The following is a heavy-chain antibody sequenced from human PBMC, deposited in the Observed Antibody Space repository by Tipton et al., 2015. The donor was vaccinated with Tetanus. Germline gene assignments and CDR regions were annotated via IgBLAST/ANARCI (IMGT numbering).Heavy chain of an antibody. CDR2: IYSFGST. Sequence: TLSLTCTVSGDSISSGGYYWTWIRQRPGKGLEWIGDIYSFGSTYYHPSLKGRVTISMDTSKNQFSLDLNSVTAADTAAYYYARDEAGGARGWCYFFVWGQGAPVIVFS. CDR3: ARDEAGGARGWCYFFV. CDR1: GDSISSGGYY. V-gene: IGHV4-31*03. D-gene: IGHD4/OR15-4a*01. J-gene: IGHJ4*02.